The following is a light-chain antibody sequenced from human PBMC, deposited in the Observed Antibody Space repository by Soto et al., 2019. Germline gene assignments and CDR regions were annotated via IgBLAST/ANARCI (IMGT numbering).Light chain of an antibody. CDR3: QQRSNWPLT. CDR1: QSVSSSY. CDR2: GAS. J-gene: IGKJ4*01. Sequence: EVVLTQSPGTLSLSPGERATLSCRTSQSVSSSYLAWYQQQPGQAPRLLIYGASIRATGIPDRFSGSGSGTDFTLTITRLEPEDFAVYYCQQRSNWPLTFGGGTKVDIK. V-gene: IGKV3D-20*02.